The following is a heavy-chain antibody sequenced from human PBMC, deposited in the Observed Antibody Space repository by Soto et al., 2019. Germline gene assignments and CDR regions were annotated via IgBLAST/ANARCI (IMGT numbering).Heavy chain of an antibody. Sequence: SETLSLTCAVYGGSFSGYYWSWIRQPPGKGLEWIGEINHSGSTNYNPSLKSRVTISVDTSKNQFSLRLSSVTAADTAVYYCARGRVVRGEPFDYWGQGTLVTVSS. D-gene: IGHD3-10*01. CDR3: ARGRVVRGEPFDY. J-gene: IGHJ4*02. CDR1: GGSFSGYY. V-gene: IGHV4-34*01. CDR2: INHSGST.